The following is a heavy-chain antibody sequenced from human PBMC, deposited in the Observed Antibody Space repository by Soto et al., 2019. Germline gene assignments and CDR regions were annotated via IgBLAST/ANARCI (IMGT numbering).Heavy chain of an antibody. J-gene: IGHJ6*02. CDR1: GFDFSSYA. Sequence: SLRLSCEASGFDFSSYAMHWVRQAPGKGLEWVGVISYDGNYIYYADSVKGRFTISRDNSKNTLYVQVNSLRPEDTAVYYCAKGILSATIGPYAMDVWGQGTTVTGS. D-gene: IGHD3-16*01. CDR2: ISYDGNYI. V-gene: IGHV3-30*18. CDR3: AKGILSATIGPYAMDV.